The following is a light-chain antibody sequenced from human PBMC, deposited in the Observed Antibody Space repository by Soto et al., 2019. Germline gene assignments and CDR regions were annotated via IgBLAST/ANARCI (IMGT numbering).Light chain of an antibody. Sequence: ETVLTQSPGTLSLSPGERPTLSCRASQSVSSSSLAWYQQKPGQAPRLLIYAAFTRHTGISDRFNGSGSGTDFVLTINRLEPEDSAVYFCQQYDGPPLTFGPGTKVDIK. V-gene: IGKV3-20*01. CDR2: AAF. J-gene: IGKJ3*01. CDR1: QSVSSSS. CDR3: QQYDGPPLT.